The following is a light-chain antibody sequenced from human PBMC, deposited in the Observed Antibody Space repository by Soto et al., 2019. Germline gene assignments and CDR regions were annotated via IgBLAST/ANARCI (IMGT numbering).Light chain of an antibody. CDR3: QQYGSSPYT. Sequence: ESVLTQSPGTLSLSPGEIATLSCRASQSVSSSDLAWYQHKHGKDPRLLIDGASSRATGIPDRFSGSGSGTDFTLTISRLEPEDYSVYYFQQYGSSPYTFGQGTKLDIK. CDR2: GAS. CDR1: QSVSSSD. J-gene: IGKJ2*01. V-gene: IGKV3-20*01.